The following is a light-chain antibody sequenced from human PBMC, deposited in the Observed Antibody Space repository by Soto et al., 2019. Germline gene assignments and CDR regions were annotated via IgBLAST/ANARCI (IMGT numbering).Light chain of an antibody. V-gene: IGLV2-14*01. CDR1: GSDIFTHNY. J-gene: IGLJ1*01. Sequence: QSALTQPASVSGSPGQSITISCTGTGSDIFTHNYVSWYQQQHPGKAPKLMIHEVRNRPSGVSDRFSGSRSGNTASLTISGLQAEDEADYYCSSYTGSNTLVFGTGTKLTVL. CDR3: SSYTGSNTLV. CDR2: EVR.